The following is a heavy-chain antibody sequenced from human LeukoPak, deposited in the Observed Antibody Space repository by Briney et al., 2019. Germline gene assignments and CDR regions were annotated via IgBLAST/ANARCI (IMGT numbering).Heavy chain of an antibody. V-gene: IGHV3-21*05. CDR2: ISSSSSYI. Sequence: GGSLRLSCAASGFTFSSYTMSWVRQAPGRGLEWVSYISSSSSYIYYADSVKGRFTISRDNAKNSLYLQMNSLRAEDTAVYYCARDQGSYYGLAFDFWGQGTRVTVSS. D-gene: IGHD1-26*01. CDR3: ARDQGSYYGLAFDF. CDR1: GFTFSSYT. J-gene: IGHJ3*01.